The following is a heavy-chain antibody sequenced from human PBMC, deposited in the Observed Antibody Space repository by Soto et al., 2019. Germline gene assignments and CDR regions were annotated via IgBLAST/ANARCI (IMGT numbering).Heavy chain of an antibody. V-gene: IGHV1-46*03. J-gene: IGHJ6*03. D-gene: IGHD3-10*01. CDR1: GYTFTSYY. CDR3: ARTGSAKHSYYYYYMDV. CDR2: INPSGGST. Sequence: ASVKVSCKASGYTFTSYYMHWVRQAPGQGLEWMGIINPSGGSTSYAQKFQGRVTMTRDTSTSTVYMELSSLRSEDTAVYYCARTGSAKHSYYYYYMDVWGKGTTVTVSS.